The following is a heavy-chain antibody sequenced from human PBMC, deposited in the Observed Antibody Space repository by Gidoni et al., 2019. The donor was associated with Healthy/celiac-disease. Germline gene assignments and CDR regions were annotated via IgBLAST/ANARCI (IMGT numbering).Heavy chain of an antibody. D-gene: IGHD3-10*01. J-gene: IGHJ4*02. CDR1: GFTFSSYG. V-gene: IGHV3-33*01. Sequence: QVQLVESGGGVVQPGRSLRLSCAASGFTFSSYGMHWVRQAPGKGLEWVAVIWYDGSNKYYADSVKGRFTISRDNSKNTLYLQMNSLRAEDTAVYYCARFGGDDSYYFDYWGQGTLVTVSS. CDR3: ARFGGDDSYYFDY. CDR2: IWYDGSNK.